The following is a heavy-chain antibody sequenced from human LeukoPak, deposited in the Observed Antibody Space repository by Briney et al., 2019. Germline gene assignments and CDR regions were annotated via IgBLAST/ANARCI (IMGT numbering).Heavy chain of an antibody. V-gene: IGHV4-59*01. CDR3: ARGEGYCSGGSCFIDGFDI. CDR1: GGSISSYY. Sequence: SETLSLTCTVSGGSISSYYWNWIRQPREKGLEWIGHIYYSGSTNYNPSLKSGVTISVDTSKNQFSLKLSSVTAADTAVYYCARGEGYCSGGSCFIDGFDIWGQGTMVTVSS. J-gene: IGHJ3*02. D-gene: IGHD2-15*01. CDR2: IYYSGST.